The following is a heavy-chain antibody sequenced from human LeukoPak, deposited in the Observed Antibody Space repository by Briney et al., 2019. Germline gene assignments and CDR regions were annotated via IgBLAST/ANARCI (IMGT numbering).Heavy chain of an antibody. CDR2: INTNTGNP. CDR3: ARGDWLAAAGNFYYYYMDV. J-gene: IGHJ6*03. Sequence: GASVKVSCKASGYTFTRYAMNWVRQAPGQGLEWMGWINTNTGNPTYAQGFTGRFVFSLDTSVSTAYLQISSLKAEDTAVYYCARGDWLAAAGNFYYYYMDVWGKGTTVTVSS. CDR1: GYTFTRYA. V-gene: IGHV7-4-1*02. D-gene: IGHD6-13*01.